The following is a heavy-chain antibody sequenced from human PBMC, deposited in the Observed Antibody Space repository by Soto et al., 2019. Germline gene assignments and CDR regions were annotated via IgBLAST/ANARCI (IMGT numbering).Heavy chain of an antibody. J-gene: IGHJ3*02. D-gene: IGHD1-26*01. CDR3: ARVSGSYYLGAFDI. Sequence: PSETLSLTCTVSGGSISSYYWSWIRQPPGKGLEWIGYIYYSGSTNYNPSLKSRVTISVDTSKNQFSLKLSSVTAADTAVYYCARVSGSYYLGAFDIWGQGTMVTVSS. CDR2: IYYSGST. V-gene: IGHV4-59*01. CDR1: GGSISSYY.